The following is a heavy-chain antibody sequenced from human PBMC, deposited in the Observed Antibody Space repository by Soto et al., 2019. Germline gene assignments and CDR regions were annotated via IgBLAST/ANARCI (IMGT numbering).Heavy chain of an antibody. CDR2: ISSSSSTI. J-gene: IGHJ5*02. CDR1: GFTFSSYS. D-gene: IGHD6-19*01. Sequence: PGGSLILSCAASGFTFSSYSMNWVRQAPGKGLEWVSYISSSSSTIYYADSVKGRFTISRDNAKNSLYLQMNSLRDEDTAVYYCAREGSPPWGGWSYNWFDPWGQGTLVTVSS. CDR3: AREGSPPWGGWSYNWFDP. V-gene: IGHV3-48*02.